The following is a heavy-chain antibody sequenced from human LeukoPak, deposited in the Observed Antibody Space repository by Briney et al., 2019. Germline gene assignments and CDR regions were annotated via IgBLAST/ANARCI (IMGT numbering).Heavy chain of an antibody. Sequence: ASVKVSCKASGYTFASYLLHWVRQAPGQGLEWMGFIYPTSGTTRYAQDFQGRITMTRDTSTSTMYMDLNSLRSEDTAVCYCARDIVEISNTRGFDFWGQGSLVTVSS. CDR3: ARDIVEISNTRGFDF. CDR1: GYTFASYL. V-gene: IGHV1-46*01. CDR2: IYPTSGTT. D-gene: IGHD2-21*01. J-gene: IGHJ4*02.